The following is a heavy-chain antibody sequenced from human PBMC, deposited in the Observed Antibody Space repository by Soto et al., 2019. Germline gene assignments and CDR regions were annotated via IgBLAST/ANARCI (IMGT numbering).Heavy chain of an antibody. J-gene: IGHJ3*02. CDR3: AREEVEMATTI. CDR2: IYYSGST. D-gene: IGHD5-12*01. CDR1: GGSISSYY. V-gene: IGHV4-59*01. Sequence: SETLSLTCTVSGGSISSYYWSWIRRPPGKGLEWIGYIYYSGSTNYNPSLKSRVTISVDTSKNQFSLKLSSVTAADTAVYYCAREEVEMATTIWGQGTMVTVSS.